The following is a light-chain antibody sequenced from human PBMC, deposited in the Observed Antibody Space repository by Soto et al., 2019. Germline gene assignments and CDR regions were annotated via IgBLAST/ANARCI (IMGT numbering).Light chain of an antibody. CDR3: SSYTTTTRL. Sequence: QSALTQPASVSGSPGQSITISCTGTSSDIGSNNYVSWFQQRPGTAPTLIIYEVSNRPSGVSTHFSGSKSGNTAFLTISGLRPEDEAEYCCSSYTTTTRLFGGGTKLTVL. CDR1: SSDIGSNNY. V-gene: IGLV2-14*01. CDR2: EVS. J-gene: IGLJ3*02.